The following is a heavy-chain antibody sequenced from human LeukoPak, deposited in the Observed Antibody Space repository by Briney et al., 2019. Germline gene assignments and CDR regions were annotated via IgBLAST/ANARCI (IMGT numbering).Heavy chain of an antibody. V-gene: IGHV3-48*02. D-gene: IGHD6-13*01. J-gene: IGHJ4*02. Sequence: GGSLRLSCAASGFTFSSYSMNWVRQAPGKGLEWVSYISSSSSTIYYADSVKGRFTISRDNAKNSLYLPMNSLRDEDTAVYYCATDPGSSWKADYWGQGTLVTVSS. CDR2: ISSSSSTI. CDR1: GFTFSSYS. CDR3: ATDPGSSWKADY.